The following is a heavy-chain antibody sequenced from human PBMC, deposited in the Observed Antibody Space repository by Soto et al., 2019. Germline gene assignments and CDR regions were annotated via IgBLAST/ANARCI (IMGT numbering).Heavy chain of an antibody. CDR1: GYTFTGYY. V-gene: IGHV1-2*02. D-gene: IGHD2-15*01. CDR3: ARDRGRVVAPDY. Sequence: ASVKVSCKASGYTFTGYYMHWVRQAPGQGLEWMGWINPNSGGTNYAQKLQGRVTMTTDTSTSTAYMELRSLRSDDTAVYYCARDRGRVVAPDYWGQGTLVTVSS. J-gene: IGHJ4*02. CDR2: INPNSGGT.